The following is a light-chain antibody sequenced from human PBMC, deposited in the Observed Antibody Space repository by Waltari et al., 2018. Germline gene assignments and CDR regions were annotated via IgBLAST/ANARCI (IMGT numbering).Light chain of an antibody. J-gene: IGKJ1*01. CDR2: SAS. V-gene: IGKV4-1*01. CDR1: QNILYSSNNKNY. CDR3: QQHYSTPRT. Sequence: DIVMTKCPDSLAVSLGERAKINCKSSQNILYSSNNKNYLAWYQLKPGQAPKLLFYSASTRESGVPDRFSGSGSGTEFTLTINSLQAEDVAVYYCQQHYSTPRTFGQGTKVEIK.